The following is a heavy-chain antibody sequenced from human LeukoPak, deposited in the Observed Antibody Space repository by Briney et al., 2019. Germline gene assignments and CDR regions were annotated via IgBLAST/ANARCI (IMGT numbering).Heavy chain of an antibody. D-gene: IGHD3-22*01. V-gene: IGHV3-48*02. Sequence: GGSLRLSCAASGFTFSSYSMNWVRQAPGKGLEWVSYISSSSSTIYYADSVKGRFTISRDNAKNSLYLQMNSLRDEDTAVYYCARGLYSWLHDAFDIWGQGTMVTVSS. CDR2: ISSSSSTI. J-gene: IGHJ3*02. CDR3: ARGLYSWLHDAFDI. CDR1: GFTFSSYS.